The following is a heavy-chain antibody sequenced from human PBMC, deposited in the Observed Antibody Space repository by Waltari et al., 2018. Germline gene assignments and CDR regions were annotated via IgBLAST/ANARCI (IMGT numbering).Heavy chain of an antibody. J-gene: IGHJ4*02. CDR2: SSSSSNYI. CDR3: ARVEAAAGKFDY. D-gene: IGHD6-13*01. V-gene: IGHV3-21*01. Sequence: EVQLVESGGGLVKPGGSLRLSCAASGFTFSSYSMNWVRQAPGKGLGGVASSSSSSNYIYYADSVKGRLTISRDNAKNSLYLQMNSLRAEDTAVYYCARVEAAAGKFDYWGQGTLVTVSS. CDR1: GFTFSSYS.